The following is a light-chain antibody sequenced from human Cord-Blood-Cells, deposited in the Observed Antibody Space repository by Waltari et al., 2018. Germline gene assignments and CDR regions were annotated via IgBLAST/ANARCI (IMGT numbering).Light chain of an antibody. CDR3: SAYAGSSTHVV. V-gene: IGLV2-14*01. Sequence: QSALTQPASVSGSPGQSITISCTGTSRDVGGYNYVSWYQQHPGKPPKLLIYEVSNRPSGVSNRFSRSESGNTPSLTISGLQSEGEADYYCSAYAGSSTHVVFGGPTKLTVL. CDR1: SRDVGGYNY. J-gene: IGLJ2*01. CDR2: EVS.